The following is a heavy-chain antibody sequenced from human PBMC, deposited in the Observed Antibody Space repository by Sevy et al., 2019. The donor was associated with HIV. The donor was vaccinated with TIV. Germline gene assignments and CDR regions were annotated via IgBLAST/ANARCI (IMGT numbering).Heavy chain of an antibody. CDR1: GFIFSNYN. Sequence: GGSLRLSCAASGFIFSNYNMNWVRQAPGKGLEWVSSISSSSSYIYYEDSVKGRFTISRDNAKNSLYLQMNSLRAEDTAVYYCAGENYYDSTAYRFDYWGQGTLVTVSS. J-gene: IGHJ4*02. CDR2: ISSSSSYI. CDR3: AGENYYDSTAYRFDY. D-gene: IGHD3-22*01. V-gene: IGHV3-21*01.